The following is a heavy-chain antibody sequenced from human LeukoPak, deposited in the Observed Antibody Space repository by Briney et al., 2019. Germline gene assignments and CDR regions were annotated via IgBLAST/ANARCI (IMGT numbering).Heavy chain of an antibody. CDR2: ISYDGSNK. CDR3: AKDNSTSGPVIY. J-gene: IGHJ4*02. Sequence: GGSLRLSCAASGFTFSSYGMHWVRQAPGKGLEWVAVISYDGSNKYYADSVKGRFTISRDNSKNTLYLQMNSLRAEDTAVYYCAKDNSTSGPVIYWGQGTLVTVSS. CDR1: GFTFSSYG. D-gene: IGHD2-2*01. V-gene: IGHV3-30*18.